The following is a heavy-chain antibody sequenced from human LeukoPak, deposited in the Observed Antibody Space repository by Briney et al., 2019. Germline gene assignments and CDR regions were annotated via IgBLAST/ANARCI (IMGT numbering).Heavy chain of an antibody. CDR3: ARVEDSGYDYRGWFDP. V-gene: IGHV4-39*07. Sequence: SETLSLTCTVSGGSISNSSYYWGWIRQPPGKGLECIGTIYYTGNTNYNPSLKSRVSISVDTSNNHFSLTLSSVTAADTAVYYCARVEDSGYDYRGWFDPWGQGTPVTVSS. CDR2: IYYTGNT. CDR1: GGSISNSSYY. J-gene: IGHJ5*02. D-gene: IGHD5-12*01.